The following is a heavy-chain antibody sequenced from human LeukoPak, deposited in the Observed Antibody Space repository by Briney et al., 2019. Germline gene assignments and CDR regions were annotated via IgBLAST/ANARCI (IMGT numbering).Heavy chain of an antibody. J-gene: IGHJ4*02. CDR1: GLTFSQYW. V-gene: IGHV3-7*03. D-gene: IGHD5-18*01. CDR3: ARDIVETAMGLDY. CDR2: INQDGSEK. Sequence: PGGSLRLSCAASGLTFSQYWMSWVRQAPGKGLEWVANINQDGSEKYYVESVKGRFTISRDNAKNSLYLQMNSLRAEDTAVYYCARDIVETAMGLDYWGQGTLVTVSS.